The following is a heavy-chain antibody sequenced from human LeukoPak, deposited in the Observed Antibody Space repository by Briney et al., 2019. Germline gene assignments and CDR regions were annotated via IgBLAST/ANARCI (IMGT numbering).Heavy chain of an antibody. CDR2: INHSGST. CDR3: ARALWFGELFLDY. V-gene: IGHV4-34*01. Sequence: SETLSLTCTVSGGSISTYYWSWIRQPPGKGLEWLGEINHSGSTNYNPSLKSRVTISVDTSKNQFSLKLSSVTAADTAVYYCARALWFGELFLDYWGQGTLVTVSS. J-gene: IGHJ4*02. CDR1: GGSISTYY. D-gene: IGHD3-10*01.